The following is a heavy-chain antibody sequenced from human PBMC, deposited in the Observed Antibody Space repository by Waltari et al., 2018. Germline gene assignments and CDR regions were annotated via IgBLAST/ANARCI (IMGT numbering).Heavy chain of an antibody. CDR3: ARAWLWPYNAFDI. CDR2: ISYSGST. Sequence: QLQLQESGPGLEKPSETPSLTCTVSGFPISRTPYYWGWIRQPPGKGLGWVGTISYSGSTSYNPSLRSRVTISVDTSKNQFSLNLTSVTAADTAVYYCARAWLWPYNAFDIWGQGTMVTVSS. J-gene: IGHJ3*02. V-gene: IGHV4-39*01. D-gene: IGHD5-18*01. CDR1: GFPISRTPYY.